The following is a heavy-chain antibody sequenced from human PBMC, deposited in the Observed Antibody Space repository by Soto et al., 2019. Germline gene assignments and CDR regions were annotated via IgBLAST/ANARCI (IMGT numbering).Heavy chain of an antibody. J-gene: IGHJ5*02. Sequence: PSETLSLTCAACRGSFSSYLWGWIRQPPGKGLEWMGDINHSGTTNYNPSLKSRATLSLDKSKNQFSRRRNPVPAATTAVYYWAREFIAPPNYFDPGGQGTRVTVSS. CDR1: RGSFSSYL. V-gene: IGHV4-34*10. CDR2: INHSGTT. CDR3: AREFIAPPNYFDP. D-gene: IGHD4-4*01.